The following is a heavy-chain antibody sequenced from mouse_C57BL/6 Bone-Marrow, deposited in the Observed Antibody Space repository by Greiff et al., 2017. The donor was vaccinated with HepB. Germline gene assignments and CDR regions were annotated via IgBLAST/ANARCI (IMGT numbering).Heavy chain of an antibody. CDR1: GYTFTSYW. CDR3: SIGSTFFYHVSLDV. D-gene: IGHD2-3*01. J-gene: IGHJ1*03. V-gene: IGHV1-55*01. CDR2: IYPGSGST. Sequence: QVQLQQPGAELVKPGASVKMSCKASGYTFTSYWITWVKQRPGQGLEWIGDIYPGSGSTNYNEKFKSKATLTVDTSSSTAYMQLSSLTSEDSAVYYGSIGSTFFYHVSLDVWGTGTTVTVSS.